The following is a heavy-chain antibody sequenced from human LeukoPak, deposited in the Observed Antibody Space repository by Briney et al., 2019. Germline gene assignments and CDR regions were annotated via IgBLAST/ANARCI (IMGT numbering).Heavy chain of an antibody. V-gene: IGHV3-30*02. Sequence: PGGSLRLSCAASGFTFSSYGMHWVRQAPGKGLEWVAFIRYDGSNKYYADSVKGRFTISRDNSKNTLYLQMNSLRAEDTAVYYCAKFLRFLEWLPPFDYWGQGTLVTVSS. J-gene: IGHJ4*02. CDR2: IRYDGSNK. CDR1: GFTFSSYG. D-gene: IGHD3-3*01. CDR3: AKFLRFLEWLPPFDY.